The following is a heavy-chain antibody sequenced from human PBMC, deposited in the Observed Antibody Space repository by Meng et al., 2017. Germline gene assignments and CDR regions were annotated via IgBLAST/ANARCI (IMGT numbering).Heavy chain of an antibody. CDR2: IYYSGRT. CDR1: GGSISSSSYY. V-gene: IGHV4-39*06. Sequence: GSLRLSCTVSGGSISSSSYYWGRIRQPPGKGLEWIGSIYYSGRTYYNPSLKSRVTISVDTSKNQFPLKLSSVTAADTDVYYCARALRGGSYLALDYWGQGTLVTVSS. CDR3: ARALRGGSYLALDY. J-gene: IGHJ4*02. D-gene: IGHD1-26*01.